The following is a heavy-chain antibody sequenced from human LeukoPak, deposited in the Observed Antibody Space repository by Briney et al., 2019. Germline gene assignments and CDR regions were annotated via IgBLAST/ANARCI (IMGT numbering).Heavy chain of an antibody. V-gene: IGHV4-39*01. Sequence: SETLSLTCTVSGGSISSSSYYWGCILRPQGKGVEWIGSIYYSGSTYYNPSLKSRVTVSVDTSKNQFSLKLSSVTAADTAVYYCASWGWGDIVVVPAATDAFDIWGQGTMVTVSS. J-gene: IGHJ3*02. D-gene: IGHD2-2*01. CDR2: IYYSGST. CDR3: ASWGWGDIVVVPAATDAFDI. CDR1: GGSISSSSYY.